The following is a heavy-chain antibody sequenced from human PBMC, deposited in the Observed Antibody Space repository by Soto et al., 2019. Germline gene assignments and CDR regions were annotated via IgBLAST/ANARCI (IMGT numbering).Heavy chain of an antibody. CDR2: MEPSSGRT. CDR3: ARGVTAGVDY. V-gene: IGHV1-8*01. Sequence: QVQLVQSGAEARVPGASVKVSCKASGYSFTDLDINWVRQTTGQGLEWMGWMEPSSGRTGYAQKFQGRVTMTRDTSITTAYMELSSLTSDDTAFYYCARGVTAGVDYWGQGTLVTVSS. J-gene: IGHJ4*02. CDR1: GYSFTDLD. D-gene: IGHD1-26*01.